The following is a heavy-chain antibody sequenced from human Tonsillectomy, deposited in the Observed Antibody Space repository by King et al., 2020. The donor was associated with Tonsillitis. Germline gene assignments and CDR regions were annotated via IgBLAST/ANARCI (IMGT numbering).Heavy chain of an antibody. CDR2: MNPNSGST. V-gene: IGHV1-8*01. D-gene: IGHD6-19*01. J-gene: IGHJ5*02. CDR3: AKGSGWVNWFDP. CDR1: GYTFSSHD. Sequence: QLVQSGAEVKKPGASVKVSCKASGYTFSSHDINWVRQATGQGLEWMGWMNPNSGSTGYAQKLQGRVTMTRNTSISTAYMELSSLRSEDTAVYYCAKGSGWVNWFDPWGQGTLVTVSS.